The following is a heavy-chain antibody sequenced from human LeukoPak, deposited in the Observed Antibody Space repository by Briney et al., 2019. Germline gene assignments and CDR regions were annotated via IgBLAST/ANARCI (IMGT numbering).Heavy chain of an antibody. J-gene: IGHJ4*02. D-gene: IGHD1-26*01. CDR3: ARNSSGNYFDY. Sequence: PSETLSLTCAVSGYSISSGYFWGWVRQPPGKGLEWIGSIYHSGNTYYNPSLKSPFTISVDTSKNQFSLKLSSVTAADTAVYYCARNSSGNYFDYWGQGTLVTVSS. V-gene: IGHV4-38-2*01. CDR1: GYSISSGYF. CDR2: IYHSGNT.